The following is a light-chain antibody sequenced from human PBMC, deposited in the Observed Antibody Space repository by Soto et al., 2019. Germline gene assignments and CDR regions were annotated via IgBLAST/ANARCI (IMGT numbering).Light chain of an antibody. CDR2: AAS. Sequence: DLQMTQAPSTLCEYLGARLIITGRASQTISGYLNWYQQKPGKAPKLLIYAASSLQSGVPSRFSGSGSGTDFTLTISSLQPEDFATYYCQQSYSTPWKCGKGTTGAIK. CDR3: QQSYSTPWK. J-gene: IGKJ1*01. V-gene: IGKV1-39*01. CDR1: QTISGY.